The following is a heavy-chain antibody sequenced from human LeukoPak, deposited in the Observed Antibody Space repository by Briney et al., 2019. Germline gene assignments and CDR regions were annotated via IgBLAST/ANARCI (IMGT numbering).Heavy chain of an antibody. CDR2: IYSSGST. CDR3: ATNEWSGYYFEY. Sequence: PSGTLSLTCAVSGGSISSSNWWNWVRQPPGKGLEWIGSIYSSGSTYYNPSLKSRVTISVDTSKNQFSLKLSSVTAADTAMYYCATNEWSGYYFEYWGQGTLVPVSS. V-gene: IGHV4-4*02. J-gene: IGHJ4*02. CDR1: GGSISSSNW. D-gene: IGHD3-3*01.